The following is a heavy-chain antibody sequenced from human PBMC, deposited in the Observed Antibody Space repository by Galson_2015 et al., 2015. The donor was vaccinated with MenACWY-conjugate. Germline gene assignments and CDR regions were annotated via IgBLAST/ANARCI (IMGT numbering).Heavy chain of an antibody. V-gene: IGHV1-18*01. CDR2: ISAYNGNT. D-gene: IGHD6-6*01. J-gene: IGHJ6*02. CDR3: ARRGSGIAARPDYYYGMDV. CDR1: GYTFTSYG. Sequence: SVKVSCKASGYTFTSYGISWVRQAPGQGLEWMGWISAYNGNTNYAQKLQGRVTMTTDTSTSTAYMELRSLRSDDTAMYYCARRGSGIAARPDYYYGMDVWGQGTTVTVSS.